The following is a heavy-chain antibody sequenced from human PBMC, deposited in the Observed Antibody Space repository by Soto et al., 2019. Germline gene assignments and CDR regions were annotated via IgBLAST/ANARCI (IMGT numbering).Heavy chain of an antibody. V-gene: IGHV3-48*01. D-gene: IGHD6-25*01. J-gene: IGHJ4*02. Sequence: EVQLVESGGGLVQPGGSLRLSCAASGFTFSSYSMNWVRQAPGKGLEWVSYISSSSTTMYYADSVKGRFTISRDNAKNSLDLQMNRLRAEDTAVYYCARDYSSVWYFDYCGQGTLVTVSS. CDR2: ISSSSTTM. CDR1: GFTFSSYS. CDR3: ARDYSSVWYFDY.